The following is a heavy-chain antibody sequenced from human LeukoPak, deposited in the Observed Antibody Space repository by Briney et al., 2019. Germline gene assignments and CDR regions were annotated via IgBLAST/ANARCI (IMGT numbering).Heavy chain of an antibody. CDR3: ARGGTIAARGGNWFDP. J-gene: IGHJ5*02. CDR2: MNPNSGNT. Sequence: ASVKVSCKASGYTFTSYDINWVRQATGQGLEWMGWMNPNSGNTGYAQKFQGRVTMTRNTSISTAYMELSGLRSEDTAVYYCARGGTIAARGGNWFDPWGQGTLVTVSS. CDR1: GYTFTSYD. D-gene: IGHD6-6*01. V-gene: IGHV1-8*01.